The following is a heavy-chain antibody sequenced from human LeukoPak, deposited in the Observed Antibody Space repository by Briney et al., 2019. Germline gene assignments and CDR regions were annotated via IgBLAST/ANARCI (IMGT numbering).Heavy chain of an antibody. D-gene: IGHD4-23*01. Sequence: GGSLRLSCAASGFTFSSYWMSWVRQAPGKGLEWVSYISSSGSTIYYADSVKGRFTISRDNAKNSLYLQMNSLRAEDTAVYYCARATTVVTGRDYWGQGTLVTVSS. J-gene: IGHJ4*02. CDR1: GFTFSSYW. V-gene: IGHV3-48*04. CDR3: ARATTVVTGRDY. CDR2: ISSSGSTI.